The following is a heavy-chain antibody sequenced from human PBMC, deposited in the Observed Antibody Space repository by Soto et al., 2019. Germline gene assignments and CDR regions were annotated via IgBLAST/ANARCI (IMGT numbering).Heavy chain of an antibody. J-gene: IGHJ4*02. V-gene: IGHV4-31*03. Sequence: PSETLSLTCNVSGDSISRGGYYWGGVRQHPGKGLEWLGYIYYRGSTYYNPSLKSRVHISVDTSKNHFSLRLSSVTAADTAVYYCARVEVVITRGALDYWGPGTLVT. CDR1: GDSISRGGYY. D-gene: IGHD2-15*01. CDR2: IYYRGST. CDR3: ARVEVVITRGALDY.